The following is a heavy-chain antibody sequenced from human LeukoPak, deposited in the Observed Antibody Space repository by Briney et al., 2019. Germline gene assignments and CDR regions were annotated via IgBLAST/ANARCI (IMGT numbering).Heavy chain of an antibody. D-gene: IGHD3-22*01. CDR3: TTNDYYYDSSGYYYVDY. J-gene: IGHJ4*02. V-gene: IGHV3-73*01. CDR2: IRSKANSYAT. Sequence: PGGSLRLSCAASGFTFSGSAMHWVRQASGKGLEWVGRIRSKANSYATAYAASVKGRFTISRDDSKNTAYLQMNSLKTEDTAAYYCTTNDYYYDSSGYYYVDYWGQGTLVTVSS. CDR1: GFTFSGSA.